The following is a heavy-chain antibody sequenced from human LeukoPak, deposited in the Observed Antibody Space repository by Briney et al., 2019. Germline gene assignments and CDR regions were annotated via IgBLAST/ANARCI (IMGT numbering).Heavy chain of an antibody. CDR3: ARDFSGFDP. D-gene: IGHD1-26*01. J-gene: IGHJ5*02. CDR2: IWYDGSNK. V-gene: IGHV3-33*01. CDR1: GFTFSSYG. Sequence: PGRSLRLPCAASGFTFSSYGMHWVRQAPGKGLEWVAVIWYDGSNKYYADSVKGRFTISRDNSKNTLYLQMNSLRAEDTAVYYCARDFSGFDPWGQGTLVTVSS.